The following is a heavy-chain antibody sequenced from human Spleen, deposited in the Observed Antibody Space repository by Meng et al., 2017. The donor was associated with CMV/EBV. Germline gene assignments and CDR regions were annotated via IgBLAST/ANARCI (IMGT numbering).Heavy chain of an antibody. Sequence: SGPTLVKPTQTLTLTCTFSGFSLSTTGMRVSWLRQPPGRALEWLARVDWDDDKFYSPSLQTRLTTSKDTSKNQVVLTMANMDPVDTATYYCARSYTASRPSDRWGQGTLVTVSS. CDR1: GFSLSTTGMR. D-gene: IGHD6-6*01. V-gene: IGHV2-70D*14. CDR2: VDWDDDK. J-gene: IGHJ5*02. CDR3: ARSYTASRPSDR.